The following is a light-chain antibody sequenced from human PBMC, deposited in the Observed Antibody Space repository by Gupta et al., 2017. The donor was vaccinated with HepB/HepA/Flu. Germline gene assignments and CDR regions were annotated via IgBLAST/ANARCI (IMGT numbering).Light chain of an antibody. CDR1: QSVTSN. V-gene: IGKV3-15*01. Sequence: EIVMTQSPATLSVSPGETATLACRASQSVTSNLAWYQQKPCQAHKLLIYGASTRATGIPSTFSGSASGIEFTLTIRTLPSEDFAVYYCPLYNNCPPWTFGQGTKVEIK. CDR2: GAS. CDR3: PLYNNCPPWT. J-gene: IGKJ1*01.